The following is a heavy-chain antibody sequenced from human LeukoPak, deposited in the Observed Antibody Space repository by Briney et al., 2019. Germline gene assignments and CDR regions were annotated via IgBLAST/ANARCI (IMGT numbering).Heavy chain of an antibody. V-gene: IGHV1-69*13. D-gene: IGHD6-6*01. CDR3: ASTRGKAALLGWFDP. CDR2: IIPIFGTA. CDR1: GYIFTDYY. Sequence: GASVKVSCKASGYIFTDYYMHWVRQAPGQELGWMGGIIPIFGTANYAQKFHGRVTITADESTSTAYMELSSLRSEDTAVYYCASTRGKAALLGWFDPWGQGTLVTVSS. J-gene: IGHJ5*02.